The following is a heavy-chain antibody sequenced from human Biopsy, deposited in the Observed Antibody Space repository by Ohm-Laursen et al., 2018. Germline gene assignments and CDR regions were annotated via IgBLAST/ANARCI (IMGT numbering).Heavy chain of an antibody. CDR3: ATKLTGYFHH. V-gene: IGHV1-69*06. J-gene: IGHJ1*01. D-gene: IGHD3-9*01. Sequence: SSVTASCKAPGGTFSNYGVNWVRQAPGQGLEWLGGNIPILGTGNHAQKFQDRVTVAADTSTSTATMELRSLRSDDTAVYYCATKLTGYFHHWGQGTLVIVSS. CDR2: NIPILGTG. CDR1: GGTFSNYG.